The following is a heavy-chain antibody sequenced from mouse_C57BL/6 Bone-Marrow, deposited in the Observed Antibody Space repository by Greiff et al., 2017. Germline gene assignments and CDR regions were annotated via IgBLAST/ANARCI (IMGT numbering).Heavy chain of an antibody. CDR1: GYTFTSYW. D-gene: IGHD2-3*01. CDR3: ARGYYRDYYAMDY. V-gene: IGHV1-55*01. CDR2: IYPGSGST. Sequence: QVQLQPGAELVKPGASVKMSCKASGYTFTSYWITWVKQRPGQGLEWIGDIYPGSGSTNYNEKFKSKATLTVDTSSSTAYMQLSSLTSEDSAVYYCARGYYRDYYAMDYWGQGTSVTVSS. J-gene: IGHJ4*01.